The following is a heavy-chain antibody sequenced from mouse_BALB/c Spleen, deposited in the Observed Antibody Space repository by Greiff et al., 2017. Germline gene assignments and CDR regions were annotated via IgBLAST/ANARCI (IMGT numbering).Heavy chain of an antibody. Sequence: VKLLESAAELARPGASVKMSCKASGYTFTSYTMHWVKQRPGQGLEWIGYINPSSGYTEYNQKFKDKTTLTADKSSSTAYMQLSSLTSEDSAVYYCASLRDFDYWGQGTTLTVSS. CDR2: INPSSGYT. V-gene: IGHV1-4*02. CDR3: ASLRDFDY. D-gene: IGHD1-1*01. CDR1: GYTFTSYT. J-gene: IGHJ2*01.